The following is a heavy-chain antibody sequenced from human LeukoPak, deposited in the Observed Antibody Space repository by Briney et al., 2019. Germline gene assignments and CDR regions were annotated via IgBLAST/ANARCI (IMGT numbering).Heavy chain of an antibody. CDR1: GITFDGSP. Sequence: GGSLRLSCAASGITFDGSPIRWVRQAPGKGLEWVCRISSKNNHFEPGYAASVKGRFLISRDDSRNVSYLQMNNLKIEDTAVYYCQAYYYYYMDVWGKGTAVTVS. V-gene: IGHV3-73*01. J-gene: IGHJ6*03. CDR3: QAYYYYYMDV. CDR2: ISSKNNHFEP.